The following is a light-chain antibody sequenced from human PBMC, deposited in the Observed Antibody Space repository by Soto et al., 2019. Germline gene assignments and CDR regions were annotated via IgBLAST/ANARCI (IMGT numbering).Light chain of an antibody. J-gene: IGLJ1*01. CDR1: SSDVGVYDY. Sequence: SVLTQPASVSGSPGQSITISCTGTSSDVGVYDYVSWYQLHPSKAPKLTVFEVSTRPSGLSYRFSGSKSGNTPSLTISWIQDEDEADYFCSSYSITTAYLFGTGTKGTVL. V-gene: IGLV2-14*01. CDR3: SSYSITTAYL. CDR2: EVS.